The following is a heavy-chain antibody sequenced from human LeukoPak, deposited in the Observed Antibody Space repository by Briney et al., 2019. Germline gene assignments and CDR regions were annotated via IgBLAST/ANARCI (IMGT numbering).Heavy chain of an antibody. CDR3: ARVEILYFWDV. D-gene: IGHD2-8*01. J-gene: IGHJ6*04. V-gene: IGHV3-7*01. CDR1: RFTFSSYG. Sequence: PGGSLRLSCAASRFTFSSYGMHWVRQAPGKGLEWVANIKQDGSEKYYVDSVKGRFTISRDNAKNSLYLQMNSLRAEDTAVYYCARVEILYFWDVWGKGTTVTVSS. CDR2: IKQDGSEK.